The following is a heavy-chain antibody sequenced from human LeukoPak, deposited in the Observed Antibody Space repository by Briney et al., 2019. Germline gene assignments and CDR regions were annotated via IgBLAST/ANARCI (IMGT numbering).Heavy chain of an antibody. CDR1: GHTFPKNG. Sequence: ASVNVSCKTSGHTFPKNGIAWVRQAPGQGLEWMGWVVGHNGHTKYAQRFQGRVIMTTDTSTSTAYMELRGLKSDDTAIYYCATVGRLHYVLEDWGQGTLVTVSS. V-gene: IGHV1-18*01. CDR3: ATVGRLHYVLED. CDR2: VVGHNGHT. D-gene: IGHD3-3*01. J-gene: IGHJ4*02.